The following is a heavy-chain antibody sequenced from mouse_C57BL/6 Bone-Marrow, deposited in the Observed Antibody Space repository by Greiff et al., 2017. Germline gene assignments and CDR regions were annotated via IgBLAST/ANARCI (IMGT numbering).Heavy chain of an antibody. CDR3: ARFFYYYGSGFAY. Sequence: VQLQQPGAELVKPGASVKLSCKASGYTFTSYWMQWVKQRPGQGLEWIGEIDPSDSYTNYNQKFKGKATLTVDTSSSPAYRQLSSLTSEDSAVYYCARFFYYYGSGFAYWGQGTLVTVSA. D-gene: IGHD1-1*01. J-gene: IGHJ3*01. V-gene: IGHV1-50*01. CDR2: IDPSDSYT. CDR1: GYTFTSYW.